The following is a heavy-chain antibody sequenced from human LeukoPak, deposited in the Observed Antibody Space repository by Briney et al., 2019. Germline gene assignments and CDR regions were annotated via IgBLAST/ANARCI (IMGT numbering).Heavy chain of an antibody. V-gene: IGHV4-59*01. CDR2: IYYSGST. CDR1: GGSISSYY. Sequence: SETLSLTCTVSGGSISSYYWSWIRQPPGKGLGWIGYIYYSGSTNYNPSLKSRVTISVDTSKNQFSLKLSSVTAADTAVYYCARSTVLGDVFDIWGQGTMVTVSS. J-gene: IGHJ3*02. D-gene: IGHD3-16*01. CDR3: ARSTVLGDVFDI.